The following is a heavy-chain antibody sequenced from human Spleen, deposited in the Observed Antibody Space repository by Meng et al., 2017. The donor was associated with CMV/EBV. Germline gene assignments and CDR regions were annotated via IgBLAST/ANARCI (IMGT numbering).Heavy chain of an antibody. D-gene: IGHD1-26*01. CDR1: GFTFNNYA. Sequence: GESLKISCSASGFTFNNYAMTWVRQAPGKGLEWVSVIYSATSTTYYAESVKGRFAISRDISKSTLYLQMSSLRAEDTAVYYCAKQGTSGSRGAMDVWGQGTTVTVSS. CDR2: IYSATSTT. V-gene: IGHV3-23*03. CDR3: AKQGTSGSRGAMDV. J-gene: IGHJ6*02.